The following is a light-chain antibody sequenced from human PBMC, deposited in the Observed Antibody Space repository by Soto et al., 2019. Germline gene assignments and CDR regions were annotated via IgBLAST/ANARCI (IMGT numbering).Light chain of an antibody. J-gene: IGKJ1*01. CDR2: DGS. CDR1: QSVRSN. CDR3: QQYNNWPRGT. V-gene: IGKV3-15*01. Sequence: EIVMTQSPDTVYVSPGERATLSCRASQSVRSNLAWYQHKPGQAPRLLIYDGSTRALGIPAGFSGSESGTEFTLTISSLQSEDFAVYYCQQYNNWPRGTFGQGTKVDIK.